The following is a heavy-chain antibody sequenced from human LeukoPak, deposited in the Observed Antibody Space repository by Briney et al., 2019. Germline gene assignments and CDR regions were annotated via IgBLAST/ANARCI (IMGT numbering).Heavy chain of an antibody. Sequence: GGSLRLSCTASGFTFSAYAMMWVRQAPGKGPEWVSAIRGGGGSAFYADSVKGRFTISRDNSKYTLFLQMNSLRAEDTANYYCARRARDFGDSHAFDVWGQGTMVTVSS. CDR1: GFTFSAYA. CDR3: ARRARDFGDSHAFDV. D-gene: IGHD4-17*01. CDR2: IRGGGGSA. V-gene: IGHV3-23*01. J-gene: IGHJ3*01.